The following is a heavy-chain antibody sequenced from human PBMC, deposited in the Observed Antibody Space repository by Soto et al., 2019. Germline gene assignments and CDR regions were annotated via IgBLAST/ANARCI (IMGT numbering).Heavy chain of an antibody. V-gene: IGHV1-18*01. CDR1: GYTFTSYG. CDR2: ISAYNGNT. CDR3: ARDTIPTGDDAFDI. Sequence: ASVKVSCKASGYTFTSYGISWVRQAPGQGLEWMGWISAYNGNTNYAQKLQGRVTMTTDTSTSTAYMELRSLRSDDTAVYYCARDTIPTGDDAFDIWGQGTMVTVSS. J-gene: IGHJ3*02. D-gene: IGHD3-3*01.